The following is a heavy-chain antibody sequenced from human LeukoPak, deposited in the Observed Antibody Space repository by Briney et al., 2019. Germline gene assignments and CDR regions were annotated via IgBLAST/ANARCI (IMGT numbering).Heavy chain of an antibody. D-gene: IGHD4-17*01. CDR2: INPNSGGT. CDR3: ARVETVTDAFDI. V-gene: IGHV1-2*02. J-gene: IGHJ3*02. Sequence: ASVKVSCKASGYTFTGYYMHWVRQAPGQGLEWMGWINPNSGGTNYAQKFQGGVTMTRDTSISTAYMELSRLRSDDTAVYYCARVETVTDAFDIWGQGTMVTVSS. CDR1: GYTFTGYY.